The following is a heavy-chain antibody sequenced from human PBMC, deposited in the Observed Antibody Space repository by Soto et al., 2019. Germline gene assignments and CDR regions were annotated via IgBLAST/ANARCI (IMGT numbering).Heavy chain of an antibody. J-gene: IGHJ5*02. V-gene: IGHV4-4*07. CDR1: GGSISKFY. CDR2: VYATGTT. D-gene: IGHD6-19*01. Sequence: LSLNCNVSGGSISKFYWAWIRKTAGNGLEWMGRVYATGTTDYNPSLRSRVAMSVDISKKTFSLRLRSVTGADSGVYYCVRDGSKSISDWLAAGAQGT. CDR3: VRDGSKSISDWLAA.